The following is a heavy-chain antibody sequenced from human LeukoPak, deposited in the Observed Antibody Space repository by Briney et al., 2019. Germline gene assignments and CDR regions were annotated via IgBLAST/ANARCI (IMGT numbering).Heavy chain of an antibody. Sequence: PGGSLRLSCAASGFTFSSYWMSWVRQAPGKGLEWVADIKQDGSEKYYLDSVKGRFTISRDNAKNSLYLQMNSPRAEDTAVYYSARYSYGHDAFYIWGQGTTVSVSS. V-gene: IGHV3-7*01. CDR2: IKQDGSEK. D-gene: IGHD5-18*01. CDR1: GFTFSSYW. CDR3: ARYSYGHDAFYI. J-gene: IGHJ3*02.